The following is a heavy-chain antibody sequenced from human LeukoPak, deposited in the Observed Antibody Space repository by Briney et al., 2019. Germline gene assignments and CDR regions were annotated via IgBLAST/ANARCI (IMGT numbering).Heavy chain of an antibody. CDR2: IYYSGST. V-gene: IGHV4-59*01. J-gene: IGHJ4*02. D-gene: IGHD3-3*01. CDR1: GGPISSYY. CDR3: ARGITIFGVVIPNRFDY. Sequence: SETLSLTCTVSGGPISSYYWSWIRQPPGKGLEWIGYIYYSGSTNYNPSLKSRVTISVDTSKNQFSLKLSSVSAADTAVYYCARGITIFGVVIPNRFDYWGQGTLVTVSS.